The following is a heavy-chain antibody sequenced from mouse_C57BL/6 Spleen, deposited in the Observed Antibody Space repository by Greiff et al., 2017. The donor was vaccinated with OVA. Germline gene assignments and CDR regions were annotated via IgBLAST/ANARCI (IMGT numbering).Heavy chain of an antibody. J-gene: IGHJ2*01. V-gene: IGHV1-69*01. Sequence: QVQLQQPGAELVMPGASVKLSCKASGYTFTSYWMPWVKQRPGQGLEWIGEIDPSDSYTNYNQKFKGKSTLTVDKSSSTAYMQLSSLTSEDSAVYYCARGGPVLCDYWGQGTTLTVSS. CDR3: ARGGPVLCDY. CDR1: GYTFTSYW. D-gene: IGHD6-1*01. CDR2: IDPSDSYT.